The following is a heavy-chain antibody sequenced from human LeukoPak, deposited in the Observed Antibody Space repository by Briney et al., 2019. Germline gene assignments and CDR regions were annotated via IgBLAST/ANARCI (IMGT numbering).Heavy chain of an antibody. CDR2: IYTSGST. V-gene: IGHV4-4*07. J-gene: IGHJ6*03. CDR1: GGSISSYY. D-gene: IGHD2-15*01. CDR3: AREVARRYYYYYMDV. Sequence: SETLSLTCTVTGGSISSYYWSWIRQPGGKGLEWIGRIYTSGSTNYNPSLKSRVTMSVDTSKNQFSLKLSSVTAADTAVYYCAREVARRYYYYYMDVWGKGTTVTVSS.